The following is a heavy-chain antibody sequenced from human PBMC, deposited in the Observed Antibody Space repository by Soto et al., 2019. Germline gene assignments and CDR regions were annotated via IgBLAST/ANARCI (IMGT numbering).Heavy chain of an antibody. Sequence: GGSLRLSCAASGFTFSHYGMHWVRQAPGKELEWVAVISNDGNNKYYADSVKGRFTISRDNSKNTLDLQLNSLRAEDTAVYFCAKDRVRENTNGWTPGHWGQGALVTVSS. CDR3: AKDRVRENTNGWTPGH. D-gene: IGHD2-8*01. V-gene: IGHV3-30*18. CDR1: GFTFSHYG. CDR2: ISNDGNNK. J-gene: IGHJ4*02.